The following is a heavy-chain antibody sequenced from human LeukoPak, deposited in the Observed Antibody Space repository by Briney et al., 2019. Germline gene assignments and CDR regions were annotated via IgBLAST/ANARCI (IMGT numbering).Heavy chain of an antibody. CDR2: INPNSGGT. CDR3: ARWGQYCSSNSCSSLMRGDF. V-gene: IGHV1-2*02. D-gene: IGHD2-2*01. J-gene: IGHJ4*02. Sequence: ASVKVSSKASGYTFTVHYIHWVRQAPGQGLEWMGCINPNSGGTNYAQKFQGRVTMTRDTSISTAYMELSRLRTDDTAVYYCARWGQYCSSNSCSSLMRGDFWGQGTLVSVSS. CDR1: GYTFTVHY.